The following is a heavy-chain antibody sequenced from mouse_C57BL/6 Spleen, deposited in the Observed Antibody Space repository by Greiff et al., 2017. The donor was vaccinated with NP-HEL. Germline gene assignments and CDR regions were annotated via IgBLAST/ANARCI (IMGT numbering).Heavy chain of an antibody. CDR3: ARDPYYYGSSYFDY. Sequence: EVQGVESGGGLVKPGGSLKLSCAASGFTFSSYAMSWVRQTPEKRLAWVATISDGGSYTYYPDNVKGRFTISRDNAKNNLYLQMSHLKSEDTAMYYCARDPYYYGSSYFDYWGQGTTLTVSS. CDR1: GFTFSSYA. D-gene: IGHD1-1*01. V-gene: IGHV5-4*01. J-gene: IGHJ2*01. CDR2: ISDGGSYT.